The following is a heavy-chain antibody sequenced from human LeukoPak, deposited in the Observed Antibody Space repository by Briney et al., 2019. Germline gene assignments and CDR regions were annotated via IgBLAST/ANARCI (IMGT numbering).Heavy chain of an antibody. CDR1: GFTFSDYY. V-gene: IGHV3-11*01. Sequence: PGGSLRLSCAASGFTFSDYYITWIRQAPGKGLEWVSHISSSGRLMQYADSVEGRFTITRDNAQNFMSLQMNSPKPEDTAVYYCARDTNNGLDVWGRGTTATVSS. CDR3: ARDTNNGLDV. D-gene: IGHD1-14*01. J-gene: IGHJ6*02. CDR2: ISSSGRLM.